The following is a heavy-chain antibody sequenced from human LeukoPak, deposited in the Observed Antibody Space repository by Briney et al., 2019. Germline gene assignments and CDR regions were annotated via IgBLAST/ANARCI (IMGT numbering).Heavy chain of an antibody. CDR3: ARVRGCSSTSCYWWFDP. D-gene: IGHD2-2*01. Sequence: GGSLRLSCAASGLTVSSNYMSWVRQAPGKGLEWVSVIYSGGSTYYADSVKGRFTISRDNSKNTLYLQMNSLRAEDTAVYYCARVRGCSSTSCYWWFDPWGQGTLVTVSS. J-gene: IGHJ5*02. V-gene: IGHV3-53*01. CDR2: IYSGGST. CDR1: GLTVSSNY.